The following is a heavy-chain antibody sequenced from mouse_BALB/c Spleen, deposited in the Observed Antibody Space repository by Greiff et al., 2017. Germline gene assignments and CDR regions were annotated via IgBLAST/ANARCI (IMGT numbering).Heavy chain of an antibody. J-gene: IGHJ1*01. V-gene: IGHV1-14*01. CDR2: INPYNDGT. D-gene: IGHD1-1*01. CDR1: GYTFTSYV. Sequence: VHVKQSGPELVKPGASVKMSCKASGYTFTSYVMHWVKQKPGQGLEWIGYINPYNDGTKYNEKFKGKATLTSDKSSSTAYMELSSLTSEDSAVYYCARQDYYGSSPYWYFDVWGAGTTVTVSS. CDR3: ARQDYYGSSPYWYFDV.